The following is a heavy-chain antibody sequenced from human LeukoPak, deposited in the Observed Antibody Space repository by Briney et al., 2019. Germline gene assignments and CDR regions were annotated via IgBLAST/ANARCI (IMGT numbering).Heavy chain of an antibody. J-gene: IGHJ4*02. Sequence: GGSLRLSCVASGFNVSSDYMSWVRRAPGKGLEWVSVIYSGGITYYADSVKGRFTISRDNSKNTLYLQMNSLRAEDTAVYFCARERSGYRYGYFDYWGQGTLVTVSS. V-gene: IGHV3-66*01. CDR2: IYSGGIT. CDR1: GFNVSSDY. CDR3: ARERSGYRYGYFDY. D-gene: IGHD5-18*01.